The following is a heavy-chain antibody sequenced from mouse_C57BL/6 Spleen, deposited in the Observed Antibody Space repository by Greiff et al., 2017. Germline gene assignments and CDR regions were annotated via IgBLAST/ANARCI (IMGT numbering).Heavy chain of an antibody. CDR3: ARAGLLAMDY. CDR1: GYTFTSYW. V-gene: IGHV1-52*01. J-gene: IGHJ4*01. Sequence: QVHVKQSGAELVRPGSSVKLSCKASGYTFTSYWMHWVKQRPIQGLEWIGNIDPSDSETHYNQKFKDKATLTVDKSSSTAYMQLSSLTSEDSAVYYCARAGLLAMDYWGQGTSVTVSS. D-gene: IGHD3-1*01. CDR2: IDPSDSET.